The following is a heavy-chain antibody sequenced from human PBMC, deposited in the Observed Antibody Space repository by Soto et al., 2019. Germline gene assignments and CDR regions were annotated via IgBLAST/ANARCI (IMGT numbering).Heavy chain of an antibody. CDR3: ARDDNDYGDLNWFDP. J-gene: IGHJ5*02. CDR1: GYTFTSYY. D-gene: IGHD4-17*01. V-gene: IGHV1-46*01. Sequence: SVKVSCKATGYTFTSYYMHWVRQAPVQGLEWMGIINPSGGSTSYAQKFQGRVTMTRDTSTSTVYMELSSLRSEDTAVYYCARDDNDYGDLNWFDPWGQGTLVTVSS. CDR2: INPSGGST.